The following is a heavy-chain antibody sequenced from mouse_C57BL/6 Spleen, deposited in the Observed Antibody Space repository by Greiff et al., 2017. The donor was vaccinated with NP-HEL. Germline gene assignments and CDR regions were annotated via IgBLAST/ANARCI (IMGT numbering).Heavy chain of an antibody. CDR3: LAARSYFDY. D-gene: IGHD6-1*01. V-gene: IGHV14-4*01. CDR2: IDPENGDT. Sequence: VQLQQSGAELVRPGASVKLSCTASGFNIKDDYMHWVKQRPEQGLEWIGWIDPENGDTEYASKFQGKATITADTSSNTAYLQLSSLTSEDTAVYYCLAARSYFDYWGQGTTLTVSS. J-gene: IGHJ2*01. CDR1: GFNIKDDY.